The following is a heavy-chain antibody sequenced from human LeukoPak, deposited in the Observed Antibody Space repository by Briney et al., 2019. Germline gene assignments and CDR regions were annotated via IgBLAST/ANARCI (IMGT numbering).Heavy chain of an antibody. V-gene: IGHV3-30*18. CDR1: GFTFSSYG. CDR3: AKDKWLRLSYYFDY. D-gene: IGHD5-12*01. Sequence: PGRSLRLSCAASGFTFSSYGMHWVRQAPGKGLEWVAVISYDGSNKYYADSVKGRFTISRDNSKNTLYLQMTSLRAEDTAVHYCAKDKWLRLSYYFDYWGQGTLVTVSS. CDR2: ISYDGSNK. J-gene: IGHJ4*02.